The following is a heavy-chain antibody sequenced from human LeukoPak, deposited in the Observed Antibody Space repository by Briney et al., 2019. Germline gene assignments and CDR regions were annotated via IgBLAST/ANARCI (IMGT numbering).Heavy chain of an antibody. D-gene: IGHD5-12*01. CDR2: IYYSGTT. V-gene: IGHV4-59*01. J-gene: IGHJ4*02. CDR1: GGSFSGYY. CDR3: AREWYDVVEGYSGYDFSWSLDY. Sequence: SETLSLTCAVYGGSFSGYYWSWIRQPPGKGLEWIGYIYYSGTTNYNPSLKSRVTISVDTSKNQFSLKLSSVTAADTAVYYCAREWYDVVEGYSGYDFSWSLDYWGQGTLVTVSS.